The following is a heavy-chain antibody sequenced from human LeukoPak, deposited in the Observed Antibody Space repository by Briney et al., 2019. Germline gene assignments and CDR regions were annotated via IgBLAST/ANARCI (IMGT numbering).Heavy chain of an antibody. CDR3: ARSLWYYDS. V-gene: IGHV4-59*01. CDR2: IYYSGST. J-gene: IGHJ4*02. Sequence: SETLSLTCTVSGGSISSYYWSWIRQPPGKGLEWIGYIYYSGSTNHNPSLKSRVTISVDTSKNQFSLKLSSVTAADTAVYYCARSLWYYDSWGQGTLVTVSS. CDR1: GGSISSYY. D-gene: IGHD3-22*01.